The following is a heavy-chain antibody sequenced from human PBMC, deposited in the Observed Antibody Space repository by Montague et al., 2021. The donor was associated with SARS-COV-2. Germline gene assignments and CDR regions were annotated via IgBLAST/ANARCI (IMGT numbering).Heavy chain of an antibody. V-gene: IGHV4-59*13. CDR1: GGSIRSCN. J-gene: IGHJ4*02. CDR2: MNNSEST. Sequence: SETLSLTCTVSGGSIRSCNCSWIWNRQAKGLEWVGYMNNSESTNYNPSLTSRVTLSVDTSKNQFSLKLSSVTAADTAVYYCARDFDDWGQGALVTVSS. CDR3: ARDFDD.